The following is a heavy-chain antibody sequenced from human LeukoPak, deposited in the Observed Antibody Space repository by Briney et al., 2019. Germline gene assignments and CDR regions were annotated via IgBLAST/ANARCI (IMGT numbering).Heavy chain of an antibody. CDR3: ARDLRTYMGINWFDP. CDR2: TYFRSKWFY. CDR1: GDSVSSSTAA. D-gene: IGHD4-17*01. Sequence: SRTLSLTCAISGDSVSSSTAAWNWIRQSPSRGLEWLGRTYFRSKWFYDYAVFIKSRITINPDTSKNQFSLQLNSVTPEDTAIYYCARDLRTYMGINWFDPWGQGTLVTVSS. J-gene: IGHJ5*02. V-gene: IGHV6-1*01.